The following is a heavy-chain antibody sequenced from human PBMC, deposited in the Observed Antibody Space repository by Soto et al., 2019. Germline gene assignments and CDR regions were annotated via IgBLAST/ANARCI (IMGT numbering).Heavy chain of an antibody. CDR1: GFTFSSYA. Sequence: GGSLRLSCAASGFTFSSYAMSWVRQAPGKGLEWVSGISGSGGSTFHADSVKGRFTISRDNSKNTLYLQMNFLRAEDTAVYYCAKVVVLEWLLFEPVTDYWGQGTLVTVSS. J-gene: IGHJ4*02. CDR2: ISGSGGST. V-gene: IGHV3-23*01. D-gene: IGHD3-3*01. CDR3: AKVVVLEWLLFEPVTDY.